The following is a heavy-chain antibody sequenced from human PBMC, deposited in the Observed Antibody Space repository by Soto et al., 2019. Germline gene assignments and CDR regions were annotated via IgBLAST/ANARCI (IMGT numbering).Heavy chain of an antibody. CDR3: ARVVIGSFYDFDC. Sequence: SETLSLTCTVFGGSVNSGSYCWSWIRQPPGKGLEWIGYIDYSGSTNYNPSLKSRVTLSVDTPENQFSLNLSSVTAADTAVYYCARVVIGSFYDFDCWGQGTLVTVSS. CDR2: IDYSGST. J-gene: IGHJ4*02. V-gene: IGHV4-61*01. D-gene: IGHD1-26*01. CDR1: GGSVNSGSYC.